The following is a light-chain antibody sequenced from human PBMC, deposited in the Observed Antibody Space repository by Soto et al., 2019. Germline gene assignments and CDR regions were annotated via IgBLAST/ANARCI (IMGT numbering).Light chain of an antibody. CDR3: ISYAGSNSLI. CDR1: SSDLGDYDY. J-gene: IGLJ2*01. CDR2: EVN. V-gene: IGLV2-8*01. Sequence: QSVLTQPPSASGSPGQSVTISCTGTSSDLGDYDYVSWYQQHPGKAPKVLIYEVNKRPSGVPDRFSGSKSGNTAALTVTGLQAEDEADYYCISYAGSNSLIFGGGTKVTVL.